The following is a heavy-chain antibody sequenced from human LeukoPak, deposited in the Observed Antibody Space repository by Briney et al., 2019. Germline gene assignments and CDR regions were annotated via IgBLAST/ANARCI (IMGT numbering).Heavy chain of an antibody. CDR1: GYNLTSDY. V-gene: IGHV1-46*04. Sequence: GASVKVSCKASGYNLTSDYMHWVRQAPGQGLEWLGIIDPGGGGTTYAQKLQGRVTMTRDTSTSAVCMALSSLRSEDTAIYYCARAKDMVVIDSWGQGTLVTVSS. J-gene: IGHJ4*02. D-gene: IGHD3-10*01. CDR2: IDPGGGGT. CDR3: ARAKDMVVIDS.